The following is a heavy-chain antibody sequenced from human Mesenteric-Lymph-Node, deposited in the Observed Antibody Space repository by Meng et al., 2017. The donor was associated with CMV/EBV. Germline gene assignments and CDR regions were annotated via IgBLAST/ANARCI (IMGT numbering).Heavy chain of an antibody. CDR1: GLTCGYCW. CDR3: ARDVVEDARDNGDH. J-gene: IGHJ4*02. V-gene: IGHV3-74*01. Sequence: ASGLTCGYCWMHQVRRAPGDALAWFSRINGHGSDPPYANSVEGRFTNTRDNVKNTVYLQMSSLRAEDTAVYYCARDVVEDARDNGDHWGQGTLVTVSS. CDR2: INGHGSDP. D-gene: IGHD2-8*01.